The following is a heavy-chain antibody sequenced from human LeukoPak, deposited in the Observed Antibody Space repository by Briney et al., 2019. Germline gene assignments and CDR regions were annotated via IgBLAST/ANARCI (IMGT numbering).Heavy chain of an antibody. CDR1: GFTFSSYG. CDR3: AKDSLYSSSWGNFDY. V-gene: IGHV3-30*02. Sequence: GGSLRLSCAASGFTFSSYGMHWVRPAPGKGLEWVAFIRYDGSNKYYADSVKGRFTISRDNSKNTLYLQMNSLRAEDTAVYYCAKDSLYSSSWGNFDYWGQGTLVTVSS. D-gene: IGHD6-13*01. J-gene: IGHJ4*02. CDR2: IRYDGSNK.